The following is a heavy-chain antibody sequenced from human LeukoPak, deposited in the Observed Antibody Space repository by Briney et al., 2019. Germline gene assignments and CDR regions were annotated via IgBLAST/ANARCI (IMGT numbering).Heavy chain of an antibody. CDR1: GFSFGDYS. CDR3: ASRSGRQWLPYFDY. D-gene: IGHD1-26*01. CDR2: IRSKAYGGTT. J-gene: IGHJ4*02. Sequence: GRSLRLSCTSSGFSFGDYSMTWVRQAPGKGLEWVGFIRSKAYGGTTEYAASVKGRFTISRDDSKSIAYLQMNSLKTEDTAVYHCASRSGRQWLPYFDYWGQGTLVTVSS. V-gene: IGHV3-49*04.